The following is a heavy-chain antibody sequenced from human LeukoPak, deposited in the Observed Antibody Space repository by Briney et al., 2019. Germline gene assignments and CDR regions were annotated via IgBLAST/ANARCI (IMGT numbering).Heavy chain of an antibody. CDR2: MNPNSGNT. Sequence: ASVKVSCTASGYTFTSYDINWVRQATGQGLEWMGWMNPNSGNTGYAQKFQGRVTMTRNTSISTAYMELSSLRSEDTALYYCARAAWVSTSSKYYFDNWGQGTLVTVSS. D-gene: IGHD2-21*01. J-gene: IGHJ4*02. CDR1: GYTFTSYD. V-gene: IGHV1-8*01. CDR3: ARAAWVSTSSKYYFDN.